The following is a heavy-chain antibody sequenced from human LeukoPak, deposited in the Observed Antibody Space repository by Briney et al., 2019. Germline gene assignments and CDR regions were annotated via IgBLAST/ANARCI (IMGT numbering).Heavy chain of an antibody. J-gene: IGHJ4*02. CDR1: GFTFSSYA. CDR2: ISYDGSNK. V-gene: IGHV3-30-3*01. CDR3: ARDSLSGYFDY. Sequence: GGSLRLSCAASGFTFSSYAMHWVRQAPGKGLEWVAVISYDGSNKYYADSVKGRFTISRDNSKNTLYLQMNSLRAEDTAVYYCARDSLSGYFDYWGQGTLVTVSS. D-gene: IGHD7-27*01.